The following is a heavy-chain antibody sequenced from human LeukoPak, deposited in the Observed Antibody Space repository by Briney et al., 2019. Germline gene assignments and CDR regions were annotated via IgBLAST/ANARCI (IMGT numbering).Heavy chain of an antibody. CDR1: GFTFSSYA. CDR2: ISYDGSNK. CDR3: ARALGGYYSGAFDI. D-gene: IGHD3-22*01. Sequence: GGSLRLSCTASGFTFSSYAVHWLRQAPGKGLVWVAIISYDGSNKYYADSVKGRFTISRDNSENTLYLQMNSLRAEDTAVYYCARALGGYYSGAFDIWGQGTLVTVSS. V-gene: IGHV3-30*04. J-gene: IGHJ3*02.